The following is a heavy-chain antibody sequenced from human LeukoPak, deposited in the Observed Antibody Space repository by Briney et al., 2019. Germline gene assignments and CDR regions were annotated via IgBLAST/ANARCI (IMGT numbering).Heavy chain of an antibody. V-gene: IGHV3-33*07. CDR1: GFTFSSYG. Sequence: GGPLRLSCAASGFTFSSYGMYWVRQAPGKGLEWVAVIWYDGSNKYYADSVRGRFTISRDNSKNTLYLQMNSLRAEDTAVYYCTRDQDSSGWSDYWGQGTLVTVSS. CDR3: TRDQDSSGWSDY. CDR2: IWYDGSNK. J-gene: IGHJ4*02. D-gene: IGHD6-19*01.